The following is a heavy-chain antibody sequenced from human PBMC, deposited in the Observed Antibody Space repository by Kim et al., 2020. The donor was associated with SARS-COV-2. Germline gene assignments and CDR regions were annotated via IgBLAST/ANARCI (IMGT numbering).Heavy chain of an antibody. D-gene: IGHD3-3*01. J-gene: IGHJ4*02. CDR3: AKPTPGDFWIGYYTGRDY. CDR1: GFTFSSYA. Sequence: GGSLRLSCAASGFTFSSYAMSWVRQAPGKGLEWVSAISGSGGSTYYADSVKGRFTISRDNSKNTLYLQMNSLRAEDTAVYYCAKPTPGDFWIGYYTGRDYLGQGTLVTVSS. V-gene: IGHV3-23*01. CDR2: ISGSGGST.